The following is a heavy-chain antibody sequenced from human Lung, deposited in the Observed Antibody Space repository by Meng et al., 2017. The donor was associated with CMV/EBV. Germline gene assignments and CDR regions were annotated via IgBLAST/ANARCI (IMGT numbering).Heavy chain of an antibody. CDR1: GFTFSGSA. CDR2: IRSNANSYAT. V-gene: IGHV3-73*01. CDR3: TRRGPAATGGMDV. Sequence: GESLKISCAASGFTFSGSAMHWVRQASGKGLEWVGRIRSNANSYATAYAASVKVRFTISRDDSKNTAYLQMNSLKTEDTAVYYCTRRGPAATGGMDVWGQGTTVTVSS. D-gene: IGHD2-2*01. J-gene: IGHJ6*02.